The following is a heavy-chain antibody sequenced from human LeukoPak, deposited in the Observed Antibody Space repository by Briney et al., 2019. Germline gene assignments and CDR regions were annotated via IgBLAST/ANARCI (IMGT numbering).Heavy chain of an antibody. CDR2: INHSGST. J-gene: IGHJ4*02. D-gene: IGHD2-2*01. CDR1: GGSFSGYY. CDR3: ARRLIVPAAKGYYDY. V-gene: IGHV4-34*01. Sequence: PSETLSLTCAVYGGSFSGYYWSWIRQPPGKGLEWIGEINHSGSTNYNPSLKSRVTISVDTSKNQFSLKLSSVTAADTAVYYCARRLIVPAAKGYYDYWGQGTLVTVSS.